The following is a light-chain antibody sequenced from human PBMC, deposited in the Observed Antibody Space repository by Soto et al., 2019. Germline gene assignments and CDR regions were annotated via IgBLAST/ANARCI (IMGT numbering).Light chain of an antibody. Sequence: DVQMTQSPSSLSAFVGDRVTITCRASQCIAPYLAWFQQKPGKVPKLLIYATSTLQSGVPSRFSGSGSGTDFTLTINSLQPEDVGTYYCQKYNSAHLTFGGGTKVEIK. CDR3: QKYNSAHLT. J-gene: IGKJ4*01. CDR1: QCIAPY. V-gene: IGKV1-27*01. CDR2: ATS.